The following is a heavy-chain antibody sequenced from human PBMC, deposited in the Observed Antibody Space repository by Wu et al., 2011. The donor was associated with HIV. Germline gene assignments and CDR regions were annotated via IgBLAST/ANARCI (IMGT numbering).Heavy chain of an antibody. CDR3: ARMTPSFHDYYYYMDV. J-gene: IGHJ6*03. V-gene: IGHV1-2*02. D-gene: IGHD3-16*01. CDR2: INPNSGGT. CDR1: GYTFTDYY. Sequence: QVQVVQSGAEVKKPGASVKVSCKASGYTFTDYYMHWVRQAPGQGLEWMGWINPNSGGTNYAQKFQGRVTMTRDTSVSTAYMELSRLRSDDTAVYYCARMTPSFHDYYYYMDVWGKGTTVTVSS.